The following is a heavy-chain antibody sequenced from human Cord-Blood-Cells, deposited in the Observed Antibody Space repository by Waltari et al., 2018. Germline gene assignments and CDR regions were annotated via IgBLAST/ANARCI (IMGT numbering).Heavy chain of an antibody. J-gene: IGHJ4*02. D-gene: IGHD1-26*01. CDR3: ARRYSGSYRY. CDR1: GYTFTGYY. Sequence: QVQLVQSGAEVKKPGASVKVSCTASGYTFTGYYMPRVRQAPGQGLEWLGWINPNSGGTNYAQKFQGRVTMTRETSISTAYMELSRLRSDDTAVYYCARRYSGSYRYWGQGTLVTVSS. V-gene: IGHV1-2*02. CDR2: INPNSGGT.